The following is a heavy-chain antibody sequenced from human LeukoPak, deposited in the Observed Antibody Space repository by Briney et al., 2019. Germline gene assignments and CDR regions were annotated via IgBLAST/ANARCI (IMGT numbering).Heavy chain of an antibody. CDR1: EFTFSSYA. V-gene: IGHV3-23*01. CDR3: AKDAPIVVVPAAIHRTYYYYYGMDV. J-gene: IGHJ6*02. D-gene: IGHD2-2*01. CDR2: ISGSGGST. Sequence: GGSLRLSCAASEFTFSSYAMSWVRQAPGKGLEWVSAISGSGGSTYYADSVKGRFTISRDNSKNTLYLQMNSLRAEDTAVYYCAKDAPIVVVPAAIHRTYYYYYGMDVWGQGTTVTVSS.